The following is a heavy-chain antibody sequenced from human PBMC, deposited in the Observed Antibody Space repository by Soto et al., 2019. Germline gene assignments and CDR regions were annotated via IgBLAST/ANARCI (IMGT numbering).Heavy chain of an antibody. CDR2: IKSKTDGGTT. CDR3: TTDSPSYYYDSSGYYTSVFDY. D-gene: IGHD3-22*01. V-gene: IGHV3-15*01. J-gene: IGHJ4*02. CDR1: GFTFSNAW. Sequence: EVQLVESGGGLVKPGGSLRLSCAASGFTFSNAWMSWVRQAPGKGLEWVGRIKSKTDGGTTDYAAPVKGRFTISRDDSKNTLYLQMNSLKTEDTAVYYCTTDSPSYYYDSSGYYTSVFDYWGQGTLVTVSS.